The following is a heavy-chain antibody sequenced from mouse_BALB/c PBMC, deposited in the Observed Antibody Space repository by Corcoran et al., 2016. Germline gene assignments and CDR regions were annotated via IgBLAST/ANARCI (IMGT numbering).Heavy chain of an antibody. V-gene: IGHV4-1*02. CDR2: INPDSSTI. D-gene: IGHD2-14*01. CDR3: ASHRLYYYAMDY. J-gene: IGHJ4*01. Sequence: EVKLLESGGGLVQPGGSLKLSCAASGFDFSRYWMSWVRQAPGKGLEWIGEINPDSSTINYTPSLKDKFIISRDNAKNTLYLQMSKVRSEDTALYYCASHRLYYYAMDYWGQGTSVTVSS. CDR1: GFDFSRYW.